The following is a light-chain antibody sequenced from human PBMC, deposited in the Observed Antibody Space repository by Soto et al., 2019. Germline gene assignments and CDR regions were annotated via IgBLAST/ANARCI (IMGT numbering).Light chain of an antibody. CDR3: QQTHSLPLS. J-gene: IGKJ3*01. CDR2: ATS. Sequence: IQMTQSPSSVSASVGYRVTMTGRASQGVGGWLAWYQQKPGKVPKLLIYATSSLHSGVPSRFSGSGSGTDFTLSISSLQPEDFATYYCQQTHSLPLSFGPGTKVDIK. CDR1: QGVGGW. V-gene: IGKV1-12*01.